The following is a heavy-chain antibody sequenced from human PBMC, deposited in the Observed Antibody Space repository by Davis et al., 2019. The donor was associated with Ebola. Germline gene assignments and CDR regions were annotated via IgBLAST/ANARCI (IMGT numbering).Heavy chain of an antibody. CDR1: GFTFSSYA. V-gene: IGHV3-30*04. Sequence: GGSLRLSCAASGFTFSSYAMHWVRQAPGKGLEWVAVISYDGSNKYYADSVKGRFTISRDNSKNTLYLQMNSLRAEDTAVYYCARDRGRGLSYGMDVWGQGTTVTVSS. J-gene: IGHJ6*02. CDR3: ARDRGRGLSYGMDV. CDR2: ISYDGSNK. D-gene: IGHD3-10*01.